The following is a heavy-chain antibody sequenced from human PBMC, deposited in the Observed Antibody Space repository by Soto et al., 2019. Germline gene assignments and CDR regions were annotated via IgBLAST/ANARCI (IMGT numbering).Heavy chain of an antibody. CDR3: ARDSRNYYYYMDV. V-gene: IGHV3-48*01. CDR2: ISLSSSTI. J-gene: IGHJ6*03. CDR1: GFTFSSYN. Sequence: EVQLVESGGGLVQPGGSLRLSCAASGFTFSSYNMNWVRQAPGKGLEWISDISLSSSTIFYADSVKGRFTISRDNAKNSLSLQMNSLRAEHTAVYYCARDSRNYYYYMDVWGKGTTVTVSS.